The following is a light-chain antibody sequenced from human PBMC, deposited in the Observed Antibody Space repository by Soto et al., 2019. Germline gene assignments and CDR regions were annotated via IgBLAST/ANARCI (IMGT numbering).Light chain of an antibody. CDR1: SSDVGSSNL. CDR3: CSYAGSSTNWV. J-gene: IGLJ3*02. V-gene: IGLV2-23*02. CDR2: EVT. Sequence: QSALTQPASVSGSPGQSITISCTGTSSDVGSSNLVSWYQQLPGKAPKLMTYEVTKRPSGVSNRFSGSKSGNTASLTISGLQAEDEADYYCCSYAGSSTNWVFGGGTQLTVL.